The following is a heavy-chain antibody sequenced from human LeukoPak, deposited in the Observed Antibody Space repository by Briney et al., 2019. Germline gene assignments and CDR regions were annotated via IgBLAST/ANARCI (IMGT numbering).Heavy chain of an antibody. CDR1: GFTFSSYG. CDR3: ARIGSSGWLSWSAFDI. V-gene: IGHV3-33*01. D-gene: IGHD6-19*01. J-gene: IGHJ3*02. Sequence: GGSLRLSCAASGFTFSSYGMHWVRQAPGKGLEWVAVIWYDGSNKYYADSVKGRFTISRDNSKNTLYLKMNSLRAEDTAVYYCARIGSSGWLSWSAFDIWGQGTMVTVSS. CDR2: IWYDGSNK.